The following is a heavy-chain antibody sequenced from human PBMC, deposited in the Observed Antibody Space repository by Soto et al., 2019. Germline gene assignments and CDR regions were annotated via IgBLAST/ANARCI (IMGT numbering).Heavy chain of an antibody. CDR2: IYWNDDK. CDR3: ARTVGYYDFWSGYYAKNWFDP. CDR1: GFSLSTSGVG. J-gene: IGHJ5*02. D-gene: IGHD3-3*01. V-gene: IGHV2-5*01. Sequence: GSGPTLVNPTQTLTLTCTFSGFSLSTSGVGVGWIRQPPGKALEWLALIYWNDDKRYSPSLKSRLTITKDTSKNQVVLTMTNMDPVDTATYYCARTVGYYDFWSGYYAKNWFDPWGQGTLVTVS.